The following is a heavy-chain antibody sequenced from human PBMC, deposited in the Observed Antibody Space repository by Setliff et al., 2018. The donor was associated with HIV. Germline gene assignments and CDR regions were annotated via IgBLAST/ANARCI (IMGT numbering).Heavy chain of an antibody. J-gene: IGHJ4*02. CDR1: GFIFNTYE. CDR2: ISRDGDTI. CDR3: AIMPAIFGVVTDY. D-gene: IGHD3-3*01. V-gene: IGHV3-48*03. Sequence: GGSLRLSCAGFGFIFNTYEMNWVRQAPGKGLEWLSYISRDGDTIYYADSVKGRFTVSRDNSKNTLYLQMNSLRAEDTAVYYCAIMPAIFGVVTDYWGQGTLVTVSS.